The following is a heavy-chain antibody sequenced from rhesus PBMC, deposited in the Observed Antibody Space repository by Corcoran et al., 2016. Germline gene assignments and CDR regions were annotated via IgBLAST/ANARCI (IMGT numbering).Heavy chain of an antibody. V-gene: IGHV4-80*01. J-gene: IGHJ6*01. Sequence: QVQLQESGPGLVKPSETLSLTCAVSGASISSYWWSWIRQPPGKGLEWIGEINGNSGSTYYNPSLKSRVTISKDASKNQFSLKLSSGTAADTAVYYCARGLVGSQGSWGQGVVVTVSS. CDR3: ARGLVGSQGS. D-gene: IGHD3-34*01. CDR1: GASISSYW. CDR2: INGNSGST.